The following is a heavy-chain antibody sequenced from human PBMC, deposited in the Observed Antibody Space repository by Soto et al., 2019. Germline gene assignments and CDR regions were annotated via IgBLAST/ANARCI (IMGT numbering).Heavy chain of an antibody. D-gene: IGHD2-2*01. Sequence: SETLSLTCAVYGGSFSGYYWSWIREPPGKGLEWIGEINHSGSTNYNPSLKSRVTISVDTSKNQFSLKLSSVTAADTAVYYCARAIIVVVPAANYGMDVWGQGTTVTVSS. V-gene: IGHV4-34*01. CDR2: INHSGST. CDR3: ARAIIVVVPAANYGMDV. CDR1: GGSFSGYY. J-gene: IGHJ6*02.